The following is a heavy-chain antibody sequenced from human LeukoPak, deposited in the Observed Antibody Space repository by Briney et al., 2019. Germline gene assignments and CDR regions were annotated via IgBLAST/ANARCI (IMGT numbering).Heavy chain of an antibody. D-gene: IGHD3/OR15-3a*01. CDR3: ARGLRFGHLDY. Sequence: VNVSCKPSVYTFTSYDINWVRQATGQGLEWMGWMNPNSGNTDYAQKFQGRVTITRNTSISTAYMELSSLRSEDTAVYYCARGLRFGHLDYWGQGALVTVSS. CDR2: MNPNSGNT. J-gene: IGHJ4*02. CDR1: VYTFTSYD. V-gene: IGHV1-8*03.